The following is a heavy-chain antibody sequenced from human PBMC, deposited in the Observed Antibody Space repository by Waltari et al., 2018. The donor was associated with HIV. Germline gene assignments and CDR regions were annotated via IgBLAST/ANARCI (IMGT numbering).Heavy chain of an antibody. Sequence: EVQLVESGGGLVKPGGSLRLSCAASGFTFSNSYMNWVRQAPGKGLEWVSCISSDINYKYYEDSVKGRVTISRDNAKDSLYLQMNSLRAEDTAVYYCTRGDYAFDIWGQGTIITVSS. CDR2: ISSDINYK. CDR1: GFTFSNSY. CDR3: TRGDYAFDI. V-gene: IGHV3-21*01. D-gene: IGHD3-16*01. J-gene: IGHJ3*02.